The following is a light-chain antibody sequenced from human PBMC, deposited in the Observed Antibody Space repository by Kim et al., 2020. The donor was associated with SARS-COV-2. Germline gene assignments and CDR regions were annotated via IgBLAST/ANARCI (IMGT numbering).Light chain of an antibody. CDR3: QQDGSSPFT. CDR2: GAS. CDR1: QSVSSSY. V-gene: IGKV3-20*01. J-gene: IGKJ2*01. Sequence: EIVLTQSPGTLSLSPGERATLSCRASQSVSSSYLAWYQQQPGQAPRLLIYGASSRATGIPDRFSGSGSGTDFTLTISRREPEDFAVYYCQQDGSSPFTFGQGTKLEI.